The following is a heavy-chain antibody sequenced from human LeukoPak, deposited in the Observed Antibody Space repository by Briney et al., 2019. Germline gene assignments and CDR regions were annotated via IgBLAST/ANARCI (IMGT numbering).Heavy chain of an antibody. CDR2: IDTSGST. CDR3: ARGPPAYNWNDGGYFDN. J-gene: IGHJ4*02. CDR1: GGPISSHY. Sequence: SETLSLTCTVSGGPISSHYWSWIRQPAGKGLEWIGRIDTSGSTTYNPSLKSRVTISVDKSKNRFSLKVTSVAAADTAMYYCARGPPAYNWNDGGYFDNWGQGTLVTVSS. D-gene: IGHD1-20*01. V-gene: IGHV4-4*07.